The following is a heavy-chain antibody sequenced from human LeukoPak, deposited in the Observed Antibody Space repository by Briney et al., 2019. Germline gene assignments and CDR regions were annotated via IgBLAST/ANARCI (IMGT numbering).Heavy chain of an antibody. D-gene: IGHD5-18*01. CDR2: IYYSGST. J-gene: IGHJ6*03. CDR1: GGSISSSSYY. CDR3: ARIPGYGRYYYYMDV. Sequence: SETLSLTGTVSGGSISSSSYYWGWIRQPPGKGLGWIGSIYYSGSTYYNPSLKSRVTISVDTSKNQFSLKLSSVTAADTAVYYCARIPGYGRYYYYMDVWGKGTTVTVSS. V-gene: IGHV4-39*01.